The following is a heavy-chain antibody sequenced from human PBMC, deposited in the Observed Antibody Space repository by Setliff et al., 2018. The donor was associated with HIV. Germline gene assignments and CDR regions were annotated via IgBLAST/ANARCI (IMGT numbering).Heavy chain of an antibody. D-gene: IGHD6-19*01. V-gene: IGHV4-59*05. J-gene: IGHJ4*02. CDR1: GDSISTDY. Sequence: PSETLSLTCTVSGDSISTDYWSWIRQPPGKGLEWIGSIYYSGSTYYNPSLKSRVTISVDTSKNQFSLKLSSVTAADTAVYYCARQGGSGWSFDYWGQGTLVTVSS. CDR3: ARQGGSGWSFDY. CDR2: IYYSGST.